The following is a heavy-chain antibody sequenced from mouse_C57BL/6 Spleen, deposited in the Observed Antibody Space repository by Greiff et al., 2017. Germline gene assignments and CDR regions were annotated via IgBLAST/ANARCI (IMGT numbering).Heavy chain of an antibody. CDR1: GYTFTSYW. CDR3: AKSYYSNPWYAMDY. J-gene: IGHJ4*01. V-gene: IGHV1-64*01. CDR2: IHPNSGST. Sequence: QVQLKQPGAELVKPGASVKLSCKASGYTFTSYWMHWVKQRPGQGLEWIGMIHPNSGSTNYNEKFKSKATLTVDKSSSTAYMQLSSLTSEDSAVYYCAKSYYSNPWYAMDYWGQGTSVTVSS. D-gene: IGHD2-5*01.